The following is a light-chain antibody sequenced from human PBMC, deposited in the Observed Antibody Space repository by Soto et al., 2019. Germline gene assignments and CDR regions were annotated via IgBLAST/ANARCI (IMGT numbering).Light chain of an antibody. J-gene: IGKJ5*01. Sequence: DIQMTQSLPSLSASVGDRVTITCRASQGIGNSLAWYQQKPGTVPKLLIYSASTLQSGVPSRFSGSGSGTDFTLTISSLQPEDVAAYYCQKYNTAPATFGQGTRLEIK. CDR2: SAS. V-gene: IGKV1-27*01. CDR1: QGIGNS. CDR3: QKYNTAPAT.